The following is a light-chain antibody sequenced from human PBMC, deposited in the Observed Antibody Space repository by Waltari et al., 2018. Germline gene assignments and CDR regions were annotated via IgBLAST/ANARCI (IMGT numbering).Light chain of an antibody. CDR2: DGS. V-gene: IGLV2-14*03. CDR3: SSYTTRSTSV. CDR1: SSDVGAYNY. J-gene: IGLJ1*01. Sequence: QSALTQPASVSGSPGQSITISCTGTSSDVGAYNYVSLYQQHPGKAPKLMIYDGSRRPSGVSNRFSGSKSGNTASLTISGLQAEDEADYYCSSYTTRSTSVFGTGTKVTVL.